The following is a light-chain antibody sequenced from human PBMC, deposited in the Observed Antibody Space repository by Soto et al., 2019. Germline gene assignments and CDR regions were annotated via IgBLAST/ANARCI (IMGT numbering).Light chain of an antibody. Sequence: QSALTQPPSVSGAPGQRVTISCTGSSSNIGAGYAVHWFQQVPGTAPKLLIYDNSDRLSGVPDRFSGSKSGTSASLAITGLRTEDEAHYYCQSYDNSLHVVFGGGTKLTVL. CDR1: SSNIGAGYA. V-gene: IGLV1-40*01. CDR3: QSYDNSLHVV. J-gene: IGLJ2*01. CDR2: DNS.